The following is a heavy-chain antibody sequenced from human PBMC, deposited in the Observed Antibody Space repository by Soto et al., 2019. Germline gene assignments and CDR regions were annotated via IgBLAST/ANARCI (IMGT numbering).Heavy chain of an antibody. D-gene: IGHD3-22*01. J-gene: IGHJ3*02. CDR1: GGTFSSYA. CDR3: ARESDYYDSSGYFSFDI. V-gene: IGHV1-69*13. Sequence: SVKVSCKASGGTFSSYAISWVRQAPGQGLEWMGGIIPIFGTANYAQKFQGRVTITADESTSTAYMELSSLRSEDTAVYYCARESDYYDSSGYFSFDIWGQGTMVTVSS. CDR2: IIPIFGTA.